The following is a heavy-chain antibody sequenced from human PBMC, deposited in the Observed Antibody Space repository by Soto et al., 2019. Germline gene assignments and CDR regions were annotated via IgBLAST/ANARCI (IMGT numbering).Heavy chain of an antibody. CDR3: ARDHKGGYYYYGMDV. Sequence: PGGSLRLSCAASGFTFSSYEMNWVRQAPGKGLEWVSYISSSGSTIYYADSVKGRFTISRDNAKNSLYLQINSLRAEDTAVYYCARDHKGGYYYYGMDVWGQGTTVTV. CDR2: ISSSGSTI. CDR1: GFTFSSYE. V-gene: IGHV3-48*03. J-gene: IGHJ6*02.